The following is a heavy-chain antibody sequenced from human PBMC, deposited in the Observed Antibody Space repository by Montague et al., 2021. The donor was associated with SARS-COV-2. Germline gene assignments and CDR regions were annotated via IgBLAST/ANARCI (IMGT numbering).Heavy chain of an antibody. D-gene: IGHD1-14*01. V-gene: IGHV4-59*02. CDR2: FYSVGST. CDR3: ARETRTADAFDI. CDR1: GASVGSSD. Sequence: SETLSLTCTVSGASVGSSDWGWIRQSPGKGLEWIGYFYSVGSTGYNPPLKSRATISRDTSKNQFSPKVWSVTAADTAVYYCARETRTADAFDIWGQGTMVTVSS. J-gene: IGHJ3*02.